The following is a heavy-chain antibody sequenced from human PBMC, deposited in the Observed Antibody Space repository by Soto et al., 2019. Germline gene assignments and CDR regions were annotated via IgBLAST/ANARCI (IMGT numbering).Heavy chain of an antibody. Sequence: SETLSLTCTVSGGSISSGGYYWSWIRQHPGKGLEWIGYIYYSGSTYYNPSLKSRVTISVDTSKNQFSLKLSSVTAADTAVYYCAREGGSGRPFDYWGQGTLVTVSS. CDR3: AREGGSGRPFDY. J-gene: IGHJ4*02. CDR2: IYYSGST. V-gene: IGHV4-31*03. D-gene: IGHD3-10*01. CDR1: GGSISSGGYY.